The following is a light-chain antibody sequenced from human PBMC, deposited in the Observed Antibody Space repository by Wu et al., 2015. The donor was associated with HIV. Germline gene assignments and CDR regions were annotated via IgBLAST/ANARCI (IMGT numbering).Light chain of an antibody. Sequence: EVVMTQSPATLSVSPGERATLSCRASESVTTNLAWYQHKPGQAPRLLIYHASTRGTGIPARFSGNGSGTEFTLTISSLQSEDFAVYYCQQYNDWPPPTFAAGTKVEIK. CDR3: QQYNDWPPPT. CDR2: HAS. V-gene: IGKV3-15*01. CDR1: ESVTTN. J-gene: IGKJ4*01.